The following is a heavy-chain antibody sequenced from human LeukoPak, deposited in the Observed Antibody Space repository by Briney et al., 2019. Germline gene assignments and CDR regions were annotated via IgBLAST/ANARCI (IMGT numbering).Heavy chain of an antibody. V-gene: IGHV3-74*03. CDR3: AKDLPIINPPDNN. CDR1: GFTFSGHW. J-gene: IGHJ4*02. CDR2: INTDGSNT. Sequence: GGSLRLSCTASGFTFSGHWMHWVRHAPGKGLVWVSRINTDGSNTTYADSVKGRFTISRDNSKNTLYLQMNSLRAEDTAVYYCAKDLPIINPPDNNWGQGTLVTVSS. D-gene: IGHD3-10*01.